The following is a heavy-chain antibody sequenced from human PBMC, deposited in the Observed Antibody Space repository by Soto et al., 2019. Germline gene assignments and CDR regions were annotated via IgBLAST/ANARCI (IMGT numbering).Heavy chain of an antibody. Sequence: GGSLRLSCAASGFTFSSYSMNWVRQAPGKGLEWVSSISSSSSYIYYADSVKGRFTISSDNAKNSLYLQMNSLRAEDTAVYYCARDCGVDTAFYYYGMDVWGQGTTVTVSS. V-gene: IGHV3-21*01. J-gene: IGHJ6*02. CDR2: ISSSSSYI. D-gene: IGHD5-18*01. CDR1: GFTFSSYS. CDR3: ARDCGVDTAFYYYGMDV.